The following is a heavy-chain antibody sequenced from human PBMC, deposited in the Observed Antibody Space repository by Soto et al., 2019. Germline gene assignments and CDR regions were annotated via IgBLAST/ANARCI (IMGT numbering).Heavy chain of an antibody. CDR2: IRSETDGGTT. CDR1: GFTFTNAW. D-gene: IGHD2-2*01. Sequence: GGSLILSCAASGFTFTNAWMNWVRQAPGKGLEWVGRIRSETDGGTTDYSAPVKGRFTISRDDSKNTLYLQMNSLETEDTAVYYCTAEPEGYCSYPGCYAYLDYWGQGTPVTVSS. CDR3: TAEPEGYCSYPGCYAYLDY. J-gene: IGHJ4*02. V-gene: IGHV3-15*07.